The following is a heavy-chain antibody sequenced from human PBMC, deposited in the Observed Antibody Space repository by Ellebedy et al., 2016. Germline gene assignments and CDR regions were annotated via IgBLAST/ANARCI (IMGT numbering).Heavy chain of an antibody. CDR3: ARGGMLYCSSTYCVDY. CDR1: GFTFSSYW. Sequence: GESLKISXAASGFTFSSYWMSWVRQAPGKGLEWVANIKQDGSEKYYVDSVKGRFTISRDNAKNSLYLQMNSLRAEDTAMYYCARGGMLYCSSTYCVDYWGQGTLVTVSS. V-gene: IGHV3-7*03. J-gene: IGHJ4*02. D-gene: IGHD2-2*01. CDR2: IKQDGSEK.